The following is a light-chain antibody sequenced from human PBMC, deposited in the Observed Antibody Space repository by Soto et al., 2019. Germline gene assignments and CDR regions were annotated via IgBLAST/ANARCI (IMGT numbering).Light chain of an antibody. CDR3: QSYDSSRSDVV. J-gene: IGLJ2*01. V-gene: IGLV1-40*01. CDR2: GNS. CDR1: SSNIGAGYD. Sequence: QSVLTQPPSVSGAPGQRVTISCTGSSSNIGAGYDVHWYQQLPGTAPKLLIYGNSNRPSGVPDRFSGSKSGTSASLAITGLQAEDDADYYCQSYDSSRSDVVFGGGTKLTVL.